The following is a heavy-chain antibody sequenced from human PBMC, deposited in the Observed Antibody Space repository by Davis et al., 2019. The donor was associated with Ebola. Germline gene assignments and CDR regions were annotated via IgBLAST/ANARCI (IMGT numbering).Heavy chain of an antibody. CDR3: ARQTFLPAAILFDP. J-gene: IGHJ5*02. D-gene: IGHD2-2*01. CDR1: GYTFTSYD. V-gene: IGHV1-8*01. Sequence: ASVKVSCKASGYTFTSYDINWVRQATGQGLEWMGWMNPNSGNTGYVQKFQGRVTMTRNTSISTAYMELSSLRSEDTAVYYCARQTFLPAAILFDPWGQGTLVTVSS. CDR2: MNPNSGNT.